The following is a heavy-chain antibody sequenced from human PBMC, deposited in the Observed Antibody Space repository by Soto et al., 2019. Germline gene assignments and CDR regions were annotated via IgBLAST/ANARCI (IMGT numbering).Heavy chain of an antibody. CDR2: ISNSGST. CDR3: AKDREGYCSSTSCLYYFDS. Sequence: GGSLRLSCAASGFTFRNCAMNWVRQAPVRGLEWVSTISNSGSTYYADAVKGRFTISRDISKNTLYLQMSSLRADDTALYYCAKDREGYCSSTSCLYYFDSWGQGTQVTVSS. J-gene: IGHJ4*02. D-gene: IGHD2-2*01. V-gene: IGHV3-23*01. CDR1: GFTFRNCA.